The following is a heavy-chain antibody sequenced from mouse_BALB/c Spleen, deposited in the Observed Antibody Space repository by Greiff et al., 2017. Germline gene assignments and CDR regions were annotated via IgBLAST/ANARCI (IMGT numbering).Heavy chain of an antibody. CDR3: ARGGLRRGDAMDY. V-gene: IGHV5-17*02. CDR1: GFTFSSFG. D-gene: IGHD2-4*01. J-gene: IGHJ4*01. Sequence: EVKLVESGGGLVQPGGSRKLSCAASGFTFSSFGMHWVRQAPEKGLEWVAYISSGSSTIYYADTVKGRFTISRDNPKNTLFLQMTSLRSEDTAMYYCARGGLRRGDAMDYWGQGTSVTVSS. CDR2: ISSGSSTI.